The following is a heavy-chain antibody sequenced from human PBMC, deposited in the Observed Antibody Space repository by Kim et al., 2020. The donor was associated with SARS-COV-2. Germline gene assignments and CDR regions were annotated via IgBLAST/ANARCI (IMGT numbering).Heavy chain of an antibody. CDR1: GYKFTSSW. J-gene: IGHJ4*02. D-gene: IGHD6-25*01. CDR2: FYPGDSET. Sequence: GESLKISCHGSGYKFTSSWIAWVRQTPAKGLEWLSIFYPGDSETRYSPSCQGRVTISADKSNTTAYLQWSSLKAADSAMYYCARRAAYFDNWGQGNLVT. V-gene: IGHV5-51*01. CDR3: ARRAAYFDN.